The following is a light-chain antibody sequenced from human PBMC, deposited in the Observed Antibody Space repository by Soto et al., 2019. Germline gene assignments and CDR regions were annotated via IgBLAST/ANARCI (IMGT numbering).Light chain of an antibody. CDR3: CAYAGSYTLV. Sequence: QSALTQPRSVSGSPGQSVTISCTGTSSDVGAYNYVSWYQQHPGKVPKLMIYDVSRRPSGVPDRLSGSKSGNTASLTISGLQAADEADYYCCAYAGSYTLVFGGGTKLTVL. CDR2: DVS. CDR1: SSDVGAYNY. J-gene: IGLJ3*02. V-gene: IGLV2-11*01.